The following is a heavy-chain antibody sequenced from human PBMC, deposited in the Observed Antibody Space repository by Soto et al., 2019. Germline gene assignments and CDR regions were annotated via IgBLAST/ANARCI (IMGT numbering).Heavy chain of an antibody. Sequence: QVQLQESGPGLVKPSQTLSLTCTVSGGSISSGGYYWSWIRQYPGKGLEWIGYIYYSGSTYYNPSLKSRVTISVDTSKNQFSLKLSSVTAADTAVYYCARDLRTSYTNDNWFDPWGQGTLVTVSS. CDR2: IYYSGST. J-gene: IGHJ5*02. V-gene: IGHV4-31*03. CDR1: GGSISSGGYY. CDR3: ARDLRTSYTNDNWFDP. D-gene: IGHD2-2*01.